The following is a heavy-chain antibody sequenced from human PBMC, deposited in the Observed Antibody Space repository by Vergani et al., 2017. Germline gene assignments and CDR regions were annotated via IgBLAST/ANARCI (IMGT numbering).Heavy chain of an antibody. V-gene: IGHV4-39*01. J-gene: IGHJ6*02. CDR3: ARHLAYCGGDCYPYYYGMDV. CDR2: IYYSGST. D-gene: IGHD2-21*02. Sequence: QLQLQESGPGLVKPSETLSLTCTVSGGSISSSSYYWGWIRPPPGTGLEWIGSIYYSGSTYYNPSLKSRVTISVDTSKNQFSLKLSSETAADTAVYYCARHLAYCGGDCYPYYYGMDVWGQGTTVTVSS. CDR1: GGSISSSSYY.